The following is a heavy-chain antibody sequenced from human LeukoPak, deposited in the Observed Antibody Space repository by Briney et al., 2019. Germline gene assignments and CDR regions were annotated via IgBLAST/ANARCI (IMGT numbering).Heavy chain of an antibody. D-gene: IGHD4-23*01. CDR3: ARARGNSGGDY. V-gene: IGHV1-69*04. Sequence: ASVKASCEASGGTFSSYAISWVRQAPGQGLEWMGRIIPILGIANYAQKFQGRVTITADKSTSTAYMELSSLRSEDTAVYYCARARGNSGGDYWGQGTLVTVSS. CDR1: GGTFSSYA. CDR2: IIPILGIA. J-gene: IGHJ4*02.